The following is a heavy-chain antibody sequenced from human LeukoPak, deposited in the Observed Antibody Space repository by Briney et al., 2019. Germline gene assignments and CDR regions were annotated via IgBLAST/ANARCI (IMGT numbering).Heavy chain of an antibody. CDR1: GGSISSSSYY. J-gene: IGHJ4*02. Sequence: SETLSLICTVSGGSISSSSYYWGWIRQPPGKGLEWIGSIYYSGSTYYNPSLKSRVTISVDTSKNQFSLKLSSVTAADTAVYYCARSEYQLLHFDYWGQGTLVTVSS. CDR3: ARSEYQLLHFDY. CDR2: IYYSGST. D-gene: IGHD2-2*01. V-gene: IGHV4-39*01.